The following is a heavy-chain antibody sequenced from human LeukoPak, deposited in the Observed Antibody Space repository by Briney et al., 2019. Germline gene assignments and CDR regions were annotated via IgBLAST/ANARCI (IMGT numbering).Heavy chain of an antibody. CDR1: GFTFSSYA. V-gene: IGHV3-23*01. CDR2: ISGIDGST. CDR3: AKDSAKKYDDY. D-gene: IGHD2/OR15-2a*01. Sequence: PGGSLRLSCAASGFTFSSYAMSWVRQAPGKGLEWVSGISGIDGSTNYADSVKGRFTISRENSKKTLYLQMNSLRAEDTAVYYCAKDSAKKYDDYWGQGTLVTVSS. J-gene: IGHJ4*02.